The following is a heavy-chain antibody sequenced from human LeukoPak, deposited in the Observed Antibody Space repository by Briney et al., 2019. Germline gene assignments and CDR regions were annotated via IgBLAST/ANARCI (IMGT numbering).Heavy chain of an antibody. J-gene: IGHJ6*03. CDR3: ARGARIAVAGTYYYYYMDV. CDR1: GGSVSNYY. V-gene: IGHV4-59*02. Sequence: SETLSLTCTVSGGSVSNYYWSWIRQSPGKGLEWIGYIYYTETSYNPSLKSRVTISADTSKNQFSLKLSSVTAADTAVYYCARGARIAVAGTYYYYYMDVWGKGTTVTISS. CDR2: IYYTET. D-gene: IGHD6-19*01.